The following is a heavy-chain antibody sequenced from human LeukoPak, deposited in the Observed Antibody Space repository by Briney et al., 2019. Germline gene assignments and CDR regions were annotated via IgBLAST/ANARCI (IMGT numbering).Heavy chain of an antibody. D-gene: IGHD3-22*01. Sequence: SETLSLTCAVYGGSFSGYYWSWIRQPAGKGLEWIGRIYTSGGTNYNPSLKSRVTMSVDTSKNQFSLRLTSVTAADTAVYYCARDPPAYYYDSSGYYYSDYWGQGTLVTVSS. CDR2: IYTSGGT. CDR3: ARDPPAYYYDSSGYYYSDY. J-gene: IGHJ4*02. CDR1: GGSFSGYY. V-gene: IGHV4-4*07.